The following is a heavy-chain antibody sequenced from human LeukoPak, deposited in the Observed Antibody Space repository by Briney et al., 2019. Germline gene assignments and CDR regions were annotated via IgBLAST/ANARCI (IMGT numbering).Heavy chain of an antibody. CDR2: ITSSSTYI. CDR1: GFTLRSYS. Sequence: GGSLRLSCAASGFTLRSYSMNWVRQAPGKGLEWVSSITSSSTYIYYADSVKGRFTISRDNAKNSLYLQMNSLRAEDTAVYYCARDSTTADYYYYYMDVWGKGTTVTVSS. D-gene: IGHD1-26*01. CDR3: ARDSTTADYYYYYMDV. V-gene: IGHV3-21*01. J-gene: IGHJ6*03.